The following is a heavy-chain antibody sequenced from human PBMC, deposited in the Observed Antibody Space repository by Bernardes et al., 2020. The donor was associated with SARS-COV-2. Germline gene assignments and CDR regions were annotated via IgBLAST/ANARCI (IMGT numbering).Heavy chain of an antibody. CDR3: SRTGSGWDGGVYYYYYGMDV. D-gene: IGHD6-19*01. V-gene: IGHV1-2*02. CDR2: INPISGVT. J-gene: IGHJ6*04. Sequence: QVLEWMGWINPISGVTNYAQNFQGRVTITRDTSISPAYMEPSRLRSDDTAVYYCSRTGSGWDGGVYYYYYGMDVWGEGTTVTVSS.